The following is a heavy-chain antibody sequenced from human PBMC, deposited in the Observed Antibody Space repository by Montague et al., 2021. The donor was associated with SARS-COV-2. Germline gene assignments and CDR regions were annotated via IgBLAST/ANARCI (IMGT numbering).Heavy chain of an antibody. J-gene: IGHJ6*02. Sequence: SLRLSRAASGFTFSNIWMSWVRQAPGKGLEWVANIKPDESEKNYVDSVKGRFSISRDNAKNSLYLQMDNLRAEDTAIYYCAKNGGAHGLDVWGQGTSVSVSS. CDR3: AKNGGAHGLDV. CDR2: IKPDESEK. V-gene: IGHV3-7*01. CDR1: GFTFSNIW. D-gene: IGHD4-23*01.